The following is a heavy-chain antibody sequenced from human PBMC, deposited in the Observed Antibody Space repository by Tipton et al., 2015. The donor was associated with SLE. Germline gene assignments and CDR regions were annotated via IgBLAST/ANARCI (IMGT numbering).Heavy chain of an antibody. J-gene: IGHJ6*03. V-gene: IGHV3-74*01. D-gene: IGHD4-17*01. CDR1: GFTFSSYW. CDR3: AKKESYGDYGYYYYFMDV. CDR2: INSDGSST. Sequence: SLRLSCAASGFTFSSYWMHWVRQAPGKGLVWVSRINSDGSSTSYADSVKGRFTISRDNAKNTLYLQMNSLRAEDTAVYYCAKKESYGDYGYYYYFMDVWGKGTTVTVSS.